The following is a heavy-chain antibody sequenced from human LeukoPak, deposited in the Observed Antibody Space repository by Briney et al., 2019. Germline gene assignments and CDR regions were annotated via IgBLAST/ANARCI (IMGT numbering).Heavy chain of an antibody. Sequence: PSETLSLTCAVYGGSFSGYYWSWIRQPPGQGLEWIGEINHSGSTNYNPSLKSRVTISVDTSKNQFSLKLSSVTAADTAVYYCARSSDYGDSPVDYWGQGTLVTVSS. CDR1: GGSFSGYY. CDR3: ARSSDYGDSPVDY. V-gene: IGHV4-34*01. D-gene: IGHD4-17*01. CDR2: INHSGST. J-gene: IGHJ4*02.